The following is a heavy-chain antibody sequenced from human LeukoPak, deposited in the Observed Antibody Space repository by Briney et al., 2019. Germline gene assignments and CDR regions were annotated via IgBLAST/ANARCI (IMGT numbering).Heavy chain of an antibody. Sequence: KPGESLKISCKGSGYSFTTYWIGWVRQMPGKGLEWMGIIYPGDSDTRYSPSFQGQVTISADKSISTAYLQWSSLKASDTAMYYCARSGRGYSSSWYGAFDIWGQGTMVTVSS. J-gene: IGHJ3*02. V-gene: IGHV5-51*01. CDR3: ARSGRGYSSSWYGAFDI. D-gene: IGHD6-13*01. CDR2: IYPGDSDT. CDR1: GYSFTTYW.